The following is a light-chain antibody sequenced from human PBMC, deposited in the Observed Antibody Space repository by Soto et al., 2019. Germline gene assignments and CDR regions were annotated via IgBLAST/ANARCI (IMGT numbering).Light chain of an antibody. CDR2: EVN. CDR1: SSDVGGSNF. Sequence: QSALTQPASVSGSPGQSITISCTGTSSDVGGSNFVSWYQQHPGKAPKLMIFEVNNRPSGVSNRFSGSKSGNTASLTISGLQAEDEADYYCSSWTSSTTQVLGGGTKLTVL. V-gene: IGLV2-14*01. CDR3: SSWTSSTTQV. J-gene: IGLJ2*01.